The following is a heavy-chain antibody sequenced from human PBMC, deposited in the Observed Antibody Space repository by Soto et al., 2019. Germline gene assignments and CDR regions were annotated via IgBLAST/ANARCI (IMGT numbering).Heavy chain of an antibody. Sequence: QVQLVESGGGVVQPGRSLRLSCAASGFTFSSYAMHWVRQAPGKGLEWVAVISYDGSNKYYADSVKGRFTISRDNSKNTLYLQMNSLRAEDTAVYYCARDKQQLTPYYYYGTDVWGQGTTVTVSS. D-gene: IGHD6-13*01. CDR1: GFTFSSYA. V-gene: IGHV3-30-3*01. CDR3: ARDKQQLTPYYYYGTDV. J-gene: IGHJ6*02. CDR2: ISYDGSNK.